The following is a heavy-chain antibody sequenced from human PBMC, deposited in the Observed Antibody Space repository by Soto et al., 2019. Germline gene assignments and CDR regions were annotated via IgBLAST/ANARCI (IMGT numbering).Heavy chain of an antibody. Sequence: QVQLVQSGSEVKKPGSSVRLSCKVSGGSFSSIAISWGRQAPGQGLERMGGLIPLFCAGNYAQIFRDRVTITADEATSRVYIDMTSLRFQDTAVYYCARGAPEGYTYGYGALHFWGQGTTVTVSS. V-gene: IGHV1-69*01. CDR1: GGSFSSIA. CDR3: ARGAPEGYTYGYGALHF. CDR2: LIPLFCAG. J-gene: IGHJ3*01. D-gene: IGHD5-18*01.